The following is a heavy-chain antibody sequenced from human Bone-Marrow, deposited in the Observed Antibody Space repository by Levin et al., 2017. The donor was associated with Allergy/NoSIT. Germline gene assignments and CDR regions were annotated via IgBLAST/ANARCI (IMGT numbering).Heavy chain of an antibody. CDR2: ISYSGGGT. CDR1: GFTFSKYA. D-gene: IGHD3-16*01. Sequence: GGSLRLSCAASGFTFSKYAMSWVRQAPGKGLEWVSAISYSGGGTHYADSVKGRFTISRDNAINALYLQMNSLSVEDTAVYYGAKDTQTFMITFGGAFFGGTFDVWGKGTKVTVSS. V-gene: IGHV3-23*01. J-gene: IGHJ3*01. CDR3: AKDTQTFMITFGGAFFGGTFDV.